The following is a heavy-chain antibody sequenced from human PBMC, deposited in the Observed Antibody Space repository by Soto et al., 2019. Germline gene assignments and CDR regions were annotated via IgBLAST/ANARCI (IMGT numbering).Heavy chain of an antibody. D-gene: IGHD6-13*01. CDR3: ARLRASSWYLGGYLDY. CDR2: IVSGSDYT. J-gene: IGHJ4*02. CDR1: GFTFSDYY. V-gene: IGHV3-11*06. Sequence: QVQLVESGGGLVKPGGSLRLSGAASGFTFSDYYMTWIRQAPGKGLEWVSYIVSGSDYTNYADPVKGRFTISRDNAKNSLYLEMNILRVEDTAVYYCARLRASSWYLGGYLDYWGQGTLVTVSS.